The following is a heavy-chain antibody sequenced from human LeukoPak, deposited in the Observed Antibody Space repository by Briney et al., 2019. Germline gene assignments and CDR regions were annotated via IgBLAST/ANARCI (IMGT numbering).Heavy chain of an antibody. J-gene: IGHJ4*02. CDR2: IWYDGSNK. Sequence: PGGSLRLSYAASGFTFSSYGMHWVRQAPGKGLEWVAVIWYDGSNKYYADSVKGRFTISRDNSKNTLYLQMNSLRAEDTAVYYCARDDGLGATDYWGQGTLVTVSS. D-gene: IGHD1-26*01. CDR3: ARDDGLGATDY. CDR1: GFTFSSYG. V-gene: IGHV3-33*01.